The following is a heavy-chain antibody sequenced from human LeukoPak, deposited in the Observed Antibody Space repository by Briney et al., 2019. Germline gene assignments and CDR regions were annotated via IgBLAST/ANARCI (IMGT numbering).Heavy chain of an antibody. J-gene: IGHJ4*02. Sequence: PSETLSLTCTVSGGSISSYFWSWIRQPAGKGLEWIGRIYTSWSSNYNPSLKSRVIMSVDTSKNQFSLKLSSVTAADTAVYYCARGEYSRPFDYWGQGTLVTVSS. CDR1: GGSISSYF. D-gene: IGHD6-6*01. CDR2: IYTSWSS. V-gene: IGHV4-4*07. CDR3: ARGEYSRPFDY.